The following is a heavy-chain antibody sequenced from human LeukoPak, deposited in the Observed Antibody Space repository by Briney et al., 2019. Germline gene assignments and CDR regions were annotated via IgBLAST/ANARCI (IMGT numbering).Heavy chain of an antibody. CDR2: IIPIFGTA. CDR3: ARGAYSGYTYFDY. Sequence: SVKVSCKASGGTFSSYAINWVRQPPGQGLEWMGGIIPIFGTANYAQKFQGRVTITADKSTSTAYMELSSLRSEDTAVYYCARGAYSGYTYFDYWGQGTLVTVSS. D-gene: IGHD5-12*01. J-gene: IGHJ4*02. CDR1: GGTFSSYA. V-gene: IGHV1-69*06.